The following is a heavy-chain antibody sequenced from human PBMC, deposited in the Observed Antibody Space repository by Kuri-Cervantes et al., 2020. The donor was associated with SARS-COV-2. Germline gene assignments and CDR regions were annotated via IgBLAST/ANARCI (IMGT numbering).Heavy chain of an antibody. J-gene: IGHJ3*02. CDR3: AREGSPYYYGFERAFDI. Sequence: ASVKVSCKASGYTFTSYYIHWVRQAPGQGLEWMGWINTNTGNPTYAQGFTGRFVFSLDTSVSTAYLQISSLKAEDTAVYYCAREGSPYYYGFERAFDIWGQGTMVTVSS. CDR1: GYTFTSYY. V-gene: IGHV7-4-1*02. CDR2: INTNTGNP. D-gene: IGHD3-10*01.